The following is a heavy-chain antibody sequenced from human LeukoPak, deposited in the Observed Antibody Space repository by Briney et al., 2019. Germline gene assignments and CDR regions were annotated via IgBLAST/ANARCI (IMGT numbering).Heavy chain of an antibody. D-gene: IGHD3-22*01. Sequence: SETLSLTCTVSGGSISSGSYYWGWIRQPPGKGLEWIGYIYYSGSTNYNPSLKSRVTISVDTSKNQFSLKLSSVTAADTAVYYCARRIPMIRAYWYFDLWGRGTLVTVSS. V-gene: IGHV4-61*01. CDR1: GGSISSGSYY. CDR2: IYYSGST. J-gene: IGHJ2*01. CDR3: ARRIPMIRAYWYFDL.